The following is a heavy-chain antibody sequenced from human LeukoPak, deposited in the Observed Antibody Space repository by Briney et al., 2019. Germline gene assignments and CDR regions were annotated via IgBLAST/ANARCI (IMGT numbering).Heavy chain of an antibody. CDR3: ASLGGGSYPYYFDY. CDR1: GYSFTNYW. D-gene: IGHD1-26*01. Sequence: GESLKISCKGSGYSFTNYWIDWVRQMPRKGLEWMGIIHPGDSGTRYSPSFQGQVTISADKSISTAYLQWSSLKASDTAMYYCASLGGGSYPYYFDYWGQGTLVTVSS. CDR2: IHPGDSGT. V-gene: IGHV5-51*01. J-gene: IGHJ4*02.